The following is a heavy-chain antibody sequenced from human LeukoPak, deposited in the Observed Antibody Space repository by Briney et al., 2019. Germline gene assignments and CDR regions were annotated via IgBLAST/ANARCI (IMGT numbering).Heavy chain of an antibody. Sequence: PGGSLRLSCAASGFTFSSYAMSWVRQAPGKGLEWVSAISGSGGSTYYADSVKGRFTISRDNSKNTLYLQMNSLRAEDTAVYYCARTGALLDAFDIWGQGTMVTVSS. CDR2: ISGSGGST. CDR1: GFTFSSYA. CDR3: ARTGALLDAFDI. V-gene: IGHV3-23*01. J-gene: IGHJ3*02. D-gene: IGHD3-10*01.